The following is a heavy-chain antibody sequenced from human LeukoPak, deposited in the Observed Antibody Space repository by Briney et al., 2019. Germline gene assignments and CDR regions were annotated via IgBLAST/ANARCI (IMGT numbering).Heavy chain of an antibody. D-gene: IGHD3-22*01. CDR3: ARAIEGNTFDI. CDR1: GGSISTYY. J-gene: IGHJ3*02. V-gene: IGHV4-59*01. CDR2: IHSGSA. Sequence: SETLSLTCSVSGGSISTYYWGWIRQSRAKGLEWIGHIHSGSATYHPSLQSRVTISVDTSMNQFSLRVTSLTPADTAVYFCARAIEGNTFDIWSPGTEVTVSS.